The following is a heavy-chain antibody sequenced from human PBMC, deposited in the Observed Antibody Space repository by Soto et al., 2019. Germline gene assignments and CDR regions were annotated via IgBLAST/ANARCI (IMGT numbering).Heavy chain of an antibody. J-gene: IGHJ6*02. D-gene: IGHD5-18*01. Sequence: GGSLRLSCAASGFTFSSYGMHWVRQAPGKGLEWVAVIWYDGSNKYYADSVKGRFTISRDNSKNTLYLQMNSLRAEDTAVYYCARDGGYSYGPRSYGMDVWGQGTTVTVSS. V-gene: IGHV3-33*01. CDR1: GFTFSSYG. CDR2: IWYDGSNK. CDR3: ARDGGYSYGPRSYGMDV.